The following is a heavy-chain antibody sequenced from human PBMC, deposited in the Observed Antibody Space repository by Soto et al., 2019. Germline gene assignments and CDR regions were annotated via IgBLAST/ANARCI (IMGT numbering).Heavy chain of an antibody. CDR2: INPSGGST. V-gene: IGHV1-46*01. D-gene: IGHD3-16*02. Sequence: ASVKVSCKASGYTFTSYYMHWVRQAPGQGLEWMGIINPSGGSTSYAQKFQGRATMTRDTSTSTVYMELSSLRSEDTAVYYCARDRRLTFGGVIAKPASGYWGQGTLVIVSS. J-gene: IGHJ4*02. CDR3: ARDRRLTFGGVIAKPASGY. CDR1: GYTFTSYY.